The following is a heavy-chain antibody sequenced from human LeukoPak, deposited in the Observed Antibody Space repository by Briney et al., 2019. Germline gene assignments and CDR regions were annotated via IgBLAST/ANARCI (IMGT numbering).Heavy chain of an antibody. CDR1: GFTFSSYS. D-gene: IGHD3-22*01. Sequence: GGSLRLSCAASGFTFSSYSMNWVRQAPGKGLEWVSYICSSSSYIYYADSVKGRFTISRDNAKNSLYLQMNSLRAEDTAVYYCARALTPAGITTIVVVGGMDVWGQGTTVTVSS. CDR3: ARALTPAGITTIVVVGGMDV. CDR2: ICSSSSYI. V-gene: IGHV3-21*01. J-gene: IGHJ6*02.